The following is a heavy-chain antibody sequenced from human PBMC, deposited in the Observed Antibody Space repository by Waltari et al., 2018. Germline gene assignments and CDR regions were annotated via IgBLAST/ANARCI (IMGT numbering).Heavy chain of an antibody. V-gene: IGHV4-38-2*02. CDR2: IYHSGST. CDR3: ARAYYDFWSGYLGGYFDY. Sequence: QVQLQESGPGLVKPSETLSLPCTVSGYSISSGYYWGWIRQPPGKGLGWMGSIYHSGSTYYNPSLKSRVTISVDTSKNQFSLKLSSVTAADTAVYYCARAYYDFWSGYLGGYFDYWGQGTLVTVSS. D-gene: IGHD3-3*01. CDR1: GYSISSGYY. J-gene: IGHJ4*02.